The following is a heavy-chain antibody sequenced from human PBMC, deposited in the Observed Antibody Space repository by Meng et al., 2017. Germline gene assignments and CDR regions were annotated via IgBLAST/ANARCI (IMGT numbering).Heavy chain of an antibody. Sequence: ASVKVSCKASGYTFTSYDINWVRQATGQGLEWMGWINAGNGNTKYSQKFQGRVTITRDTSASTAYMELSSLRSEDTAVYYCARASGRGIAARPYGMDVWGQGTTVTVSS. CDR2: INAGNGNT. V-gene: IGHV1-3*01. CDR3: ARASGRGIAARPYGMDV. CDR1: GYTFTSYD. J-gene: IGHJ6*02. D-gene: IGHD6-6*01.